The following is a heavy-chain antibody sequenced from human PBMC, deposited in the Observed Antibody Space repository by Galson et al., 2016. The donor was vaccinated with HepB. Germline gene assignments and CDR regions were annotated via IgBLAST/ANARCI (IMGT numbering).Heavy chain of an antibody. J-gene: IGHJ3*02. Sequence: SLRLSCAASGFRFSEHYMDWVRQAPGKGLEWVGRTRNKVNSYTTGYAASVKGRFAISRDDSKNSLYPQMNSLKTEDTALYYCARPSGKYSGGFDIWGQGTMVTVSS. CDR2: TRNKVNSYTT. V-gene: IGHV3-72*01. D-gene: IGHD2/OR15-2a*01. CDR3: ARPSGKYSGGFDI. CDR1: GFRFSEHY.